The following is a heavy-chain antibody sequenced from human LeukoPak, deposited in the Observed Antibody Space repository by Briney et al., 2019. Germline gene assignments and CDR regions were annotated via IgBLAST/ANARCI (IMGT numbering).Heavy chain of an antibody. Sequence: GGSLRLSCAASGFTFSNYWMHWVRQAPGKGLVWVSRINSDGSITSYADSVKGRFTISRDNAKNTLYLQMNSLRAEDTAFFHSEDGIRYLADDYWGQGTLVTVSS. V-gene: IGHV3-74*01. CDR1: GFTFSNYW. CDR3: EDGIRYLADDY. D-gene: IGHD3-9*01. J-gene: IGHJ4*02. CDR2: INSDGSIT.